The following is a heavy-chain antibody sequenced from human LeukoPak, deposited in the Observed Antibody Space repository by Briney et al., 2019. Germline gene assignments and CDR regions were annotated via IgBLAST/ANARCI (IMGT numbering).Heavy chain of an antibody. Sequence: SETLSLTCAVYGGSFSGYYWSWIRQPPGKGLEWIGEINHSGSTNYNPSLESRVTISADTSKNQFSLKLSSVTAADTAVYYCARGEEPIYVAHYYYGMDVWGQGTTVTVSS. D-gene: IGHD1-14*01. J-gene: IGHJ6*02. V-gene: IGHV4-34*01. CDR3: ARGEEPIYVAHYYYGMDV. CDR2: INHSGST. CDR1: GGSFSGYY.